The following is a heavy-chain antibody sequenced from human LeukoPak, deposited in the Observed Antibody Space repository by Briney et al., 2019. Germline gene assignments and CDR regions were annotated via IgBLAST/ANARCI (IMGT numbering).Heavy chain of an antibody. CDR2: IYYSGST. CDR1: GGSISSGGYY. J-gene: IGHJ3*02. V-gene: IGHV4-31*03. CDR3: ARDSYYYDSSGYPDAFDI. Sequence: PSQTLSLTCTVSGGSISSGGYYWSWIRQHPGKGLEWIGYIYYSGSTYYNPSLKSRVTISVDMSKNQFSLKLSSVTAADTAVYYCARDSYYYDSSGYPDAFDIWGQGTMVTVSS. D-gene: IGHD3-22*01.